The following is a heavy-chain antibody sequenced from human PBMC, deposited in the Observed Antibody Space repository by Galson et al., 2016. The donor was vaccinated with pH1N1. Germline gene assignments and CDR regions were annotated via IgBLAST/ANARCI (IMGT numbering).Heavy chain of an antibody. Sequence: LSLTCTVSGGSISTSSYYWGWLRQPPGEGLEWIGTIFYTGTTSYTPSLMSRVSISIDTSKNPFSLNLTSLCASDTAVYYCSRPVAPHYGGFYKPDAFDIWGQGTMVTVSS. V-gene: IGHV4-39*01. CDR2: IFYTGTT. J-gene: IGHJ3*02. CDR3: SRPVAPHYGGFYKPDAFDI. CDR1: GGSISTSSYY. D-gene: IGHD2-21*01.